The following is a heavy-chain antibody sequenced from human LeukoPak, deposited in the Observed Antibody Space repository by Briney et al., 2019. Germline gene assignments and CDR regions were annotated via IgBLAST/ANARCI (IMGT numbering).Heavy chain of an antibody. D-gene: IGHD3-10*01. V-gene: IGHV3-21*01. Sequence: PGRSLRLSCAASGFTFSSYGMNWVRQAPGKGLEWVSSISSSSSYIYYADSVKGRFTISRDNAKNSLYLQMNSLRAEDTAVDYCARVVYGSGSYYFDYWGQGTLVTVSS. J-gene: IGHJ4*02. CDR3: ARVVYGSGSYYFDY. CDR2: ISSSSSYI. CDR1: GFTFSSYG.